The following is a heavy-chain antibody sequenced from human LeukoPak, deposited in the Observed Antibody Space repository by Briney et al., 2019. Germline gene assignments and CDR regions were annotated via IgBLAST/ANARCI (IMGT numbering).Heavy chain of an antibody. V-gene: IGHV3-7*01. CDR2: INRDASEK. J-gene: IGHJ4*02. CDR3: ARDNPMVYATYDH. D-gene: IGHD2-8*01. Sequence: GGSLRLSCAASGFTFSSYSMNWVCQAPGKGLEWVANINRDASEKYYVDSVKGRFTISRDNAKNSLYLQMTSLRADDTAVYYCARDNPMVYATYDHWGQGTLVTVSS. CDR1: GFTFSSYS.